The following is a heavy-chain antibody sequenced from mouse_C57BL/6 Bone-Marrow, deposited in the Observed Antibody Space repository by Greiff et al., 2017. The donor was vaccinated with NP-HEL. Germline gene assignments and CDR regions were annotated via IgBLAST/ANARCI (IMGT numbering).Heavy chain of an antibody. D-gene: IGHD1-1*01. CDR3: AREGSSPFDY. Sequence: DVKLVESEGGLVQPGSSMKLSCTASGFTFSDYYMAWVRQVPEKGLEWVANINYDGSSTNYLDSLKSRFIISRDKAKNILYLQMSSLKSEDTATYYCAREGSSPFDYWGQGTTLTVSS. CDR2: INYDGSST. CDR1: GFTFSDYY. V-gene: IGHV5-16*01. J-gene: IGHJ2*01.